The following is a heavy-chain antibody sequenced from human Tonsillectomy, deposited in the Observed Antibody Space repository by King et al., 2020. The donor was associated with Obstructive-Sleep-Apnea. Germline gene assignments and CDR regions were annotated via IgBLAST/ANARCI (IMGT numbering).Heavy chain of an antibody. CDR2: IFSQDEK. Sequence: VTLKESGPVLVKPTETLTLTCTVSGFSLSNARMGVSWIRQPPGKALEWLPHIFSQDEKSYSTSLKSRLTISKDTSKNQVVLTMTNMDPVDTATYYCSRILKVNDFWSGFLELPENGMDVWGQGTTVTVSS. J-gene: IGHJ6*02. D-gene: IGHD3-3*01. V-gene: IGHV2-26*01. CDR3: SRILKVNDFWSGFLELPENGMDV. CDR1: GFSLSNARMG.